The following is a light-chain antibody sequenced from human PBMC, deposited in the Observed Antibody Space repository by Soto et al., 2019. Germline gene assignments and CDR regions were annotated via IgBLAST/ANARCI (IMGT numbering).Light chain of an antibody. J-gene: IGLJ1*01. Sequence: QSVLTQPTSVSGSPGQSITISCTGTSSDFGGYDFVSWFQQEPGKAPKLMIYDVNYRPSGISPRFSGSKSGNTASLTISGLQPEDEADYYCCSYAGRSAPYVFGPGTKVTVL. CDR3: CSYAGRSAPYV. CDR1: SSDFGGYDF. V-gene: IGLV2-14*01. CDR2: DVN.